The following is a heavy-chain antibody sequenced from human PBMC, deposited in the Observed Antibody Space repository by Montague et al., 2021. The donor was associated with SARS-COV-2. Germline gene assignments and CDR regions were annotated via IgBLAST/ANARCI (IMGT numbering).Heavy chain of an antibody. Sequence: SETLSLTCSVSGGSIGSYYWSWLRQPPRKGLEWIGHIHYSCSNTYSPSFKSRVTISIDTPKNQFSLKLSSVTAADTAVYYCASNLDPAGSQYRAYWGQGTLVTVSS. CDR1: GGSIGSYY. CDR3: ASNLDPAGSQYRAY. CDR2: IHYSCSN. V-gene: IGHV4-59*01. J-gene: IGHJ4*02. D-gene: IGHD1-14*01.